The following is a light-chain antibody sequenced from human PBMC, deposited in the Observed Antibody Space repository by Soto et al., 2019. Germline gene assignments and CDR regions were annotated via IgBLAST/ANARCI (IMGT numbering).Light chain of an antibody. CDR3: QQYSIWRT. J-gene: IGKJ1*01. CDR2: GAS. V-gene: IGKV3-15*01. CDR1: ESVSTN. Sequence: EIEMTQSPATLSLATGERVTLYCRASESVSTNLAWYQQKAGQAPRLLIYGASTRATGIPARFSGSGSGTEFTLTISGLQAEDFAVYYCQQYSIWRTFGQGTKLEIK.